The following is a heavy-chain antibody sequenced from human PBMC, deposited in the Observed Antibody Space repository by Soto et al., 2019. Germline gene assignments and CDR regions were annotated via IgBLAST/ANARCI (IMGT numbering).Heavy chain of an antibody. Sequence: SLRCSCAPSRFTLRSYAIHRFRQSPGKGLERVAVISYDVSNKYYADSGKGRFTISRGHWKNRLYRQMNSQLGGDTCVSSVLVGYYRSGYHYTVGPDAFDIWREGTMVTV. CDR2: ISYDVSNK. D-gene: IGHD3-22*01. V-gene: IGHV3-30-3*01. CDR1: RFTLRSYA. J-gene: IGHJ3*02. CDR3: LVGYYRSGYHYTVGPDAFDI.